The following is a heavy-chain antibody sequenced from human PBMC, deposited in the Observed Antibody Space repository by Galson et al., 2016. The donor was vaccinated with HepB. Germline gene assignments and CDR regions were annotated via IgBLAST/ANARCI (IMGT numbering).Heavy chain of an antibody. CDR3: ATGEGTFFFDS. J-gene: IGHJ4*02. CDR2: IHHSGST. V-gene: IGHV4-4*01. D-gene: IGHD1-26*01. CDR1: GDSMSRTNW. Sequence: ETLFLTCAVSGDSMSRTNWWSWVRPPPGTGLEWIGNIHHSGSTSYNPSLKSRPTISLDQPKIQFSLHMTSVTAADTAVYFCATGEGTFFFDSWGQGTLVTVSS.